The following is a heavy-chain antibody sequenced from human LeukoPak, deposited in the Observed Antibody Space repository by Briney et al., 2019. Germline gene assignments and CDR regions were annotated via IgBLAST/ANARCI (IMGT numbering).Heavy chain of an antibody. V-gene: IGHV3-21*01. CDR1: GFTFSSYS. D-gene: IGHD6-19*01. CDR3: ARVGQWLVRGKLDY. Sequence: GGSLRLSCAASGFTFSSYSMNWVRQAPGKGLEWVSPISSSSSYIYYADSVKGRFTISRDNAKNSLYLQMNSLRAEDTAVYYCARVGQWLVRGKLDYWGQGTLVTVSS. CDR2: ISSSSSYI. J-gene: IGHJ4*02.